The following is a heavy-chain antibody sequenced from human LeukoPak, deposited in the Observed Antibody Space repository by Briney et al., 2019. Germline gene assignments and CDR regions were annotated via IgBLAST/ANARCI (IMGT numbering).Heavy chain of an antibody. D-gene: IGHD1-26*01. CDR1: GFSFSSYA. V-gene: IGHV3-48*03. CDR3: AREGSSYAPSGPFYFDY. CDR2: IDASGGAT. Sequence: GESLRLSCAASGFSFSSYAMYWVRQAPGKGLEWVSCIDASGGATYYADSVKGRFTISRDNAKDSLYLQMNSLRAEDTAVYYCAREGSSYAPSGPFYFDYWGQGTLVTVSS. J-gene: IGHJ4*02.